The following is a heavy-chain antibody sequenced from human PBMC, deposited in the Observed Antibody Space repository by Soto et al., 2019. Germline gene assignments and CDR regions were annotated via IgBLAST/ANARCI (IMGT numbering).Heavy chain of an antibody. CDR2: INHSGST. D-gene: IGHD2-15*01. J-gene: IGHJ4*02. CDR1: GGSFSGYY. Sequence: QVQLQQWGAGLLKPSETLSLTCAVYGGSFSGYYWSWIRQPPGKGLEWIGEINHSGSTNYNPSLKSRVTLSVDTSKNQFSLKLSSVTAADTAVYYCARRSGYCSGGSCHPFDYWGQGTLVTVSS. CDR3: ARRSGYCSGGSCHPFDY. V-gene: IGHV4-34*01.